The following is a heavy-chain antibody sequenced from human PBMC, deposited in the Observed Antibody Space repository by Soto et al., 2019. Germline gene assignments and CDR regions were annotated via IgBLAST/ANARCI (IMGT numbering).Heavy chain of an antibody. CDR2: IRSKTDGGTT. CDR1: SVSNAW. V-gene: IGHV3-15*07. CDR3: ATSPGFYDTNPFDY. J-gene: IGHJ4*02. D-gene: IGHD3-22*01. Sequence: SVSNAWMNWVRQAPGKGLEWVGRIRSKTDGGTTDYVAPVKGRFTISRDDSQNTVYLRMNSLKTEDTAVYYCATSPGFYDTNPFDYWGQGTLVTVSS.